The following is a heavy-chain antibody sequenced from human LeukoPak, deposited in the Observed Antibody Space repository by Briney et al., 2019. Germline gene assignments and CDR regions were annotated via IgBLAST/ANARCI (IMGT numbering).Heavy chain of an antibody. V-gene: IGHV3-30-3*01. D-gene: IGHD1-26*01. CDR2: ISYDGSNK. CDR3: ARGKWELLGLKMHDAFDI. Sequence: PGRSLRLSCAASGFTFSSYAMHWVRQAPGKGLEWVAVISYDGSNKYYADSVKGRFTISRDNSKNTLYLQMNSLRAEDTAVYYCARGKWELLGLKMHDAFDIWGQGTMVTVSS. J-gene: IGHJ3*02. CDR1: GFTFSSYA.